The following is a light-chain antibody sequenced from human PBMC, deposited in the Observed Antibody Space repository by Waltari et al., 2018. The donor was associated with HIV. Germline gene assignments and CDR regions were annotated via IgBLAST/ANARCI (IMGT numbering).Light chain of an antibody. V-gene: IGLV2-23*02. CDR1: SSDVGSYHL. J-gene: IGLJ2*01. Sequence: QSALTQPASVSGSFGQSITISCTGTSSDVGSYHLVSWYQYPPGKAPKLIIYEVSKRPSGVSNRFSGSKSGNTASLTVSGLQAEDEAHYYCCSYARSGIPFGGGTKLTVL. CDR3: CSYARSGIP. CDR2: EVS.